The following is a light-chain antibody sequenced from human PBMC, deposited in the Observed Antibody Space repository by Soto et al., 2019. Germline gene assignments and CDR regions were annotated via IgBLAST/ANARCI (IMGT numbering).Light chain of an antibody. J-gene: IGLJ1*01. CDR2: EVS. CDR1: SSDVGGYNY. V-gene: IGLV2-14*01. Sequence: QSALTQPASVSGSPGQSITISCTGTSSDVGGYNYVSWYQQQSGKAPKLMIHEVSNRPSGVSNRFSGSKSGNTASLTISGLQAEDEADYYCSSYTSSPAYVFGIGTQLTVL. CDR3: SSYTSSPAYV.